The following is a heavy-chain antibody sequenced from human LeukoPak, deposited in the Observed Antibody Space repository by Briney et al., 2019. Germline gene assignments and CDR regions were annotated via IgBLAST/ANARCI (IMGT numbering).Heavy chain of an antibody. CDR2: ISAYNGNT. D-gene: IGHD2-15*01. J-gene: IGHJ6*02. Sequence: GASVKVSCKASGYTFTSNYIHWVRQAPGQGLEWMGWISAYNGNTNYAQKLQGRVTMTTDTSTSTAYMELRSLRSDDTAVYYCAREAPRIVVVVAATQYYGMDVWGQGTTVTVS. V-gene: IGHV1-18*04. CDR1: GYTFTSNY. CDR3: AREAPRIVVVVAATQYYGMDV.